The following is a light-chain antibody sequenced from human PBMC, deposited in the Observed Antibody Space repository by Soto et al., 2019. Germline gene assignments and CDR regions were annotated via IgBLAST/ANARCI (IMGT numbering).Light chain of an antibody. V-gene: IGKV4-1*01. CDR2: WAS. CDR1: QSVLYSSNNKNY. J-gene: IGKJ1*01. Sequence: DIVMTQSPDSLAVSLGERATINCKSSQSVLYSSNNKNYLAWYQQKPGQPPKLLIYWASTRESGVPDRFSGSGSGTDFTLTISSLQAEDVAVYYCQQYYSTPQTFGQGTKVDLK. CDR3: QQYYSTPQT.